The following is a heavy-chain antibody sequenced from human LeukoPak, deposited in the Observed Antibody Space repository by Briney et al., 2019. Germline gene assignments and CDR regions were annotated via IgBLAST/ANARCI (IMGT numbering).Heavy chain of an antibody. J-gene: IGHJ3*02. CDR2: INHSGST. Sequence: ASETLSLTCAVYGGSFSGYYWSWIRQPPGKGLEWIGEINHSGSTNYNPSLKSRVTISVDTSKNQFSLKLSSVTAADTAVYYYARGVKPDVRGVIKGGDAFDIWAKGQWSPSLQ. D-gene: IGHD3-10*01. V-gene: IGHV4-34*01. CDR1: GGSFSGYY. CDR3: ARGVKPDVRGVIKGGDAFDI.